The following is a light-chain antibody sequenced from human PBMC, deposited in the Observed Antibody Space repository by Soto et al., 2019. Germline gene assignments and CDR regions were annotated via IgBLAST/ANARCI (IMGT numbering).Light chain of an antibody. Sequence: DIQMTQSPSILSASVGDRVTITCRASQSISSWLAWYQQKPGKAPKLLIYKASSLESGVPSRFSGSGSGTEFTLTISSLQPDDFATYYCQQYNSYPITFGQGTLLEIK. J-gene: IGKJ5*01. CDR2: KAS. V-gene: IGKV1-5*03. CDR1: QSISSW. CDR3: QQYNSYPIT.